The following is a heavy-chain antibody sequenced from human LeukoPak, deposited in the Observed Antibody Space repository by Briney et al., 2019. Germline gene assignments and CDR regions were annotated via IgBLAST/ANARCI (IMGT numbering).Heavy chain of an antibody. CDR1: GGSISSYY. J-gene: IGHJ4*02. D-gene: IGHD6-19*01. V-gene: IGHV4-4*07. CDR3: ARDGGSGWFDY. Sequence: PSETLSLTCTVSGGSISSYYWSWIRQPAEKGLEWIGRIQISGSTNYNPSLKSRIPMSVDTSKNQFSLKLISVTAADMAVYYCARDGGSGWFDYWGQGTLATVSS. CDR2: IQISGST.